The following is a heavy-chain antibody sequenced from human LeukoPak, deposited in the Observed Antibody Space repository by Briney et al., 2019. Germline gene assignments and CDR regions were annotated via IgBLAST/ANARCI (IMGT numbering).Heavy chain of an antibody. V-gene: IGHV3-33*01. CDR3: ATQAKAAHFDY. Sequence: GGSLRLSCAAPGFTFSSYGMHWVRQAPGKGLEWVAVIWYDGSNKYYADSVKGRFTISRDNSKNTLYLQMNSLRAEGTAVYYCATQAKAAHFDYWGQGTLVTVSS. CDR2: IWYDGSNK. CDR1: GFTFSSYG. D-gene: IGHD6-6*01. J-gene: IGHJ4*02.